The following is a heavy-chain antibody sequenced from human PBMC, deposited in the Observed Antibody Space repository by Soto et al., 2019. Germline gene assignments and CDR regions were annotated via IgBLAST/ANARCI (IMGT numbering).Heavy chain of an antibody. Sequence: ASVKVSCKASGYTFPSYAMHWVRQAPGQRLEWMGWINAGNGNTKYSQKFQGRVTITRDTSASTAYMELSSLRSEDTAVYYCARESAYSSSWHYFDYWGQGTLDPVSS. CDR2: INAGNGNT. V-gene: IGHV1-3*01. D-gene: IGHD6-13*01. CDR1: GYTFPSYA. J-gene: IGHJ4*02. CDR3: ARESAYSSSWHYFDY.